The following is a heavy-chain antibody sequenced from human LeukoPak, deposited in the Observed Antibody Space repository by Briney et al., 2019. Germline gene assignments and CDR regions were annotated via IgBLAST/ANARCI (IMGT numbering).Heavy chain of an antibody. CDR2: IYASGNT. V-gene: IGHV4-4*07. CDR1: GGSISSYF. Sequence: SETLSLTCTVSGGSISSYFWNWIRQPAGKGLEWVGRIYASGNTDYNPSLKSRLTMSMDTSKNQFSLRLNSVSAADTAVYFCAREDPLVAARGLDYWGQGTLVTVSS. D-gene: IGHD2-15*01. CDR3: AREDPLVAARGLDY. J-gene: IGHJ4*02.